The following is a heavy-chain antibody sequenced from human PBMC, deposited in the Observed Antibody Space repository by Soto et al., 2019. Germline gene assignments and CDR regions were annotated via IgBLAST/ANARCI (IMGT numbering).Heavy chain of an antibody. D-gene: IGHD3-16*01. V-gene: IGHV3-13*01. CDR3: ARVTPWGRSRYYYYGMDV. CDR2: IGTAGDT. CDR1: GFTFSSYG. J-gene: IGHJ6*02. Sequence: GGSLRLSCAASGFTFSSYGMHWVRQATGKGLEWVSAIGTAGDTYYPGSVKGRFTISRENAKNSLYLQMNSLRAGDTAVYYCARVTPWGRSRYYYYGMDVWGQGTTVTVSS.